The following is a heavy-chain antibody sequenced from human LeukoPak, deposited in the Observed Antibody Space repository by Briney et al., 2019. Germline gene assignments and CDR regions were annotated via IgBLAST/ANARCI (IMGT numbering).Heavy chain of an antibody. CDR2: ITGSGRST. CDR1: GFTFSSHA. CDR3: AKTKPGDYYDSSGYYFNY. J-gene: IGHJ4*02. D-gene: IGHD3-22*01. Sequence: HPGGPLRLSCAASGFTFSSHAMSWVRQAPGKVLEWVSPITGSGRSTYYADSVKGRFTISRDNSKNTLYLQMNSLRAEDTAVYYCAKTKPGDYYDSSGYYFNYWGQGTLVTVSS. V-gene: IGHV3-23*01.